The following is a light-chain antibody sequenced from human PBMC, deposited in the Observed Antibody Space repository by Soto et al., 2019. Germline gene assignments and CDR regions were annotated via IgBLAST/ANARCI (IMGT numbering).Light chain of an antibody. J-gene: IGLJ1*01. CDR3: QSYDRSLSSYV. Sequence: QSVLTQPPSVSGAPGQRVTISCTGSNSDIGAGYDVHWYQQLPETAPKLVIYGNNRRPSGVPDRFSGSKSDTSASLAITGLQAEDEADYYCQSYDRSLSSYVFGTGTRSPS. V-gene: IGLV1-40*01. CDR1: NSDIGAGYD. CDR2: GNN.